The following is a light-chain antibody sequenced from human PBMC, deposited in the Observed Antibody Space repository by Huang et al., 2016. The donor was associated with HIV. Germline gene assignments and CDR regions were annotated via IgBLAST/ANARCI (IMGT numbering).Light chain of an antibody. CDR3: QQYFETPLT. J-gene: IGKJ4*01. CDR2: WAT. V-gene: IGKV4-1*01. CDR1: QTILYSSKNKNY. Sequence: DIVMTQSPDSLAVSLCERATVNCKSSQTILYSSKNKNYVAWYQQKPGTPPKVLSYWATTPEAGVPQRVRCSRAGRDFNLTTSSLQAEDGAVCYCQQYFETPLTFGGGTKVEIK.